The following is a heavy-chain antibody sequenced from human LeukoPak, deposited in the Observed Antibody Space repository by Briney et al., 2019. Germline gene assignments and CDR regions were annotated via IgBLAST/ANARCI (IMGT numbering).Heavy chain of an antibody. V-gene: IGHV3-21*01. CDR1: GYSISSGYY. Sequence: ETLSLTCSVSGYSISSGYYWGWIRQPPGKGLEWVSSISGSSSYIYYADSVKGRFTVSRDNAKKSLYLQMNSLRAEDTAVYYCARDQTSVAGTGYNWFDPWGQGTLVTVSS. CDR3: ARDQTSVAGTGYNWFDP. J-gene: IGHJ5*02. D-gene: IGHD6-19*01. CDR2: ISGSSSYI.